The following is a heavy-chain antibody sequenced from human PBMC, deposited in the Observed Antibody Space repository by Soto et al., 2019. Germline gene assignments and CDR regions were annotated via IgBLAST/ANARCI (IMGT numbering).Heavy chain of an antibody. D-gene: IGHD5-12*01. V-gene: IGHV4-34*01. CDR3: ASRAYGGLVDY. Sequence: PSETLSLTCAVYGGSFSGHYWSWIRQPPGKGLEWIGEINHSGSTNYNPSLKSRVTISVDTSKNQFSLKLSSVTAADTAVYYCASRAYGGLVDYWGQGTLVTVSS. CDR2: INHSGST. J-gene: IGHJ4*02. CDR1: GGSFSGHY.